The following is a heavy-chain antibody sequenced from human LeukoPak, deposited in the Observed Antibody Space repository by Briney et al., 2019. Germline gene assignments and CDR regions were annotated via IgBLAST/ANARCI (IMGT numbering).Heavy chain of an antibody. V-gene: IGHV4-30-4*01. CDR1: GASISSGDYY. CDR2: IYSTGST. J-gene: IGHJ4*02. CDR3: ARGVFWSSYYVY. D-gene: IGHD3-3*01. Sequence: PSQTLSLTCTISGASISSGDYYWSWIRQPPGKGLEWIGNIYSTGSTSHNPSLRNPITISLDTSKNQLSLKLSSVTAADTAVYYCARGVFWSSYYVYWGQGTQVTVSS.